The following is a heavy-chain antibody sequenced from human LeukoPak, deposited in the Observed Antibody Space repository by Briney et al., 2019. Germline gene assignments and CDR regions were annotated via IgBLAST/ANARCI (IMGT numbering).Heavy chain of an antibody. D-gene: IGHD3-22*01. V-gene: IGHV4-39*07. CDR3: ARDSGDYDSSGYYLGAFDI. J-gene: IGHJ3*02. CDR2: IYYSGST. Sequence: SETLSLTCTVSGGSISSSSYYWGWIRQPPGKGLEWIGSIYYSGSTYYNPSLKSRVTISVDTSKNQFSLKLSSVTAADTAVYYCARDSGDYDSSGYYLGAFDIWGQGTMVTVSS. CDR1: GGSISSSSYY.